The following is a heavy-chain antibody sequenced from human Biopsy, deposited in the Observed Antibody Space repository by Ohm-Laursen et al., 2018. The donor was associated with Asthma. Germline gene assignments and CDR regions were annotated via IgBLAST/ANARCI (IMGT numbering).Heavy chain of an antibody. CDR2: ISVYNGNT. CDR1: DHTLNTPG. J-gene: IGHJ6*02. D-gene: IGHD3-10*01. V-gene: IGHV1-18*01. Sequence: ASVNDSSKTSDHTLNTPGITRLRQAPAQALEWMGRISVYNGNTKVAQKLQDRVTMITDTSTGTAYMELRSLRSGDTAVYFCARAVDYSHYYGIDVWGQGTTVTVS. CDR3: ARAVDYSHYYGIDV.